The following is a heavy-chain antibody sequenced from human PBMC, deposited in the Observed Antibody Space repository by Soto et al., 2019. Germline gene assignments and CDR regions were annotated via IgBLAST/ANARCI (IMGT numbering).Heavy chain of an antibody. Sequence: EVQLVESGGGLVQPGGSLRLSCAASGITVNNNYMSWVRQAPGKGLEWVSVIYSCGDRGYADSVKGRFTISRDNSKNTVYLQMNGLRAEDTAIYYCARDVGVWGRGTTVIVSS. CDR1: GITVNNNY. CDR3: ARDVGV. J-gene: IGHJ6*04. V-gene: IGHV3-66*01. CDR2: IYSCGDR.